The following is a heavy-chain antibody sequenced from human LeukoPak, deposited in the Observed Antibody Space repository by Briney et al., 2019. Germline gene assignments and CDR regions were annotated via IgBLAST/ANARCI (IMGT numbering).Heavy chain of an antibody. V-gene: IGHV3-23*01. CDR2: IGVSGGST. CDR1: GFTFSSYA. Sequence: GGSLRLSCAASGFTFSSYAIHWVRQAPGKGLEGVSGIGVSGGSTYYADAVKGRFTISRDNSKNTLYLQMNSLRVGDTAVYYCAKVSSSSGYFIHWGQGTLVTVSS. D-gene: IGHD3-22*01. CDR3: AKVSSSSGYFIH. J-gene: IGHJ4*02.